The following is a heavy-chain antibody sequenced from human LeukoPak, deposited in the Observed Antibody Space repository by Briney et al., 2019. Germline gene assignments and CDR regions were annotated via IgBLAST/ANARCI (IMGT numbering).Heavy chain of an antibody. J-gene: IGHJ4*02. V-gene: IGHV3-74*01. Sequence: QPGGSLRLSCAASGFTFSNYWMHWVRQAPGKGLVWVSLVKSDGSSTSYADSVKGRFTISRDNAKNTLYLQMNSLGAEDTAVYYCASRGPLSGAWYFWGQGTLVTVSS. D-gene: IGHD6-19*01. CDR2: VKSDGSST. CDR1: GFTFSNYW. CDR3: ASRGPLSGAWYF.